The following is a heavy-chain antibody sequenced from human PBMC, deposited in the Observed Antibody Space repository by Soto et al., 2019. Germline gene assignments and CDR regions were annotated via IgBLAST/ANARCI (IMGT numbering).Heavy chain of an antibody. V-gene: IGHV5-10-1*01. J-gene: IGHJ4*02. CDR1: VYIFSIYC. D-gene: IGHD6-19*01. CDR3: ERRSSGWYENDY. Sequence: GASXNISCNVSVYIFSIYCIIWFRHMPGKGLEWMGRIDPSDSYTNYRPSFQGHVTISADKSISTDYLQWSSLKASDTDMYYCERRSSGWYENDYWGQGTLVTVYS. CDR2: IDPSDSYT.